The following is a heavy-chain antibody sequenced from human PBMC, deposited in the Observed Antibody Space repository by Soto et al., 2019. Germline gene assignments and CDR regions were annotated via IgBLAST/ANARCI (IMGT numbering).Heavy chain of an antibody. Sequence: SETLSLTCAVSGASLTSGNWWTWVRQSPQRGLEYIGEIFHDGTANYYPSFERRVAMSVDTSRNQFSLKLTSVTAADTAVYFCARLVYDTRLNYMYFDFWGPGTLVTVSS. CDR3: ARLVYDTRLNYMYFDF. V-gene: IGHV4-4*02. CDR1: GASLTSGNW. D-gene: IGHD3-10*01. J-gene: IGHJ4*02. CDR2: IFHDGTA.